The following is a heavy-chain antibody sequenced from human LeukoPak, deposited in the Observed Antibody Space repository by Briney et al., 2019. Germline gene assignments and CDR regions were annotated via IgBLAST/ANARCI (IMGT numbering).Heavy chain of an antibody. CDR2: NRAYNGKT. CDR1: GYTFTSYG. CDR3: ARDDYSNYHYYGMDG. J-gene: IGHJ6*02. V-gene: IGHV1-18*01. Sequence: ASVKVSCKASGYTFTSYGISWVRQAPGQGREWMGWNRAYNGKTNYAQKLQGRVTMTTDTSTSTAYMELRSLRSDDTAVYYCARDDYSNYHYYGMDGWGQGTTVTVS. D-gene: IGHD4-11*01.